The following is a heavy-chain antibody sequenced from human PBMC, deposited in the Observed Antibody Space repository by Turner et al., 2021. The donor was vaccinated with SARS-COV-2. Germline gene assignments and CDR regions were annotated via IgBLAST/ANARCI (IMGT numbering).Heavy chain of an antibody. V-gene: IGHV4-59*01. Sequence: QVQLQESGPGLVKPSETLSLTCPVPGGSISSYYWSWIRQPPGKGLEWNGYIYYSGSTNYNPSLKSRVTISVDTSKNQFSLKLSSVTAADTAVYYCARNRYDFWSGYYYSWFDPWGQGTLVTVSS. CDR2: IYYSGST. D-gene: IGHD3-3*01. CDR3: ARNRYDFWSGYYYSWFDP. CDR1: GGSISSYY. J-gene: IGHJ5*02.